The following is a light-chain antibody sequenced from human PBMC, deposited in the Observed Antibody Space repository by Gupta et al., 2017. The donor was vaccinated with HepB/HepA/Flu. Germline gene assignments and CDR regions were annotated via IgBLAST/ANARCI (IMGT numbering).Light chain of an antibody. V-gene: IGKV3-11*01. CDR2: DTS. CDR1: QTVSGY. Sequence: EIVLTQSPDTLSFSPGERATLSCRASQTVSGYLAWYQQKADQAPRLLIYDTSKRAAGIPARFSGSGSGTDFTLTISSLEPEDFAIYYCQQGYHWHTFGQGTRLEIK. CDR3: QQGYHWHT. J-gene: IGKJ5*01.